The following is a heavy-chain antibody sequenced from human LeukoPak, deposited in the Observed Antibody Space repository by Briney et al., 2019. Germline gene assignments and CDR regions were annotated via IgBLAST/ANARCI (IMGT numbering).Heavy chain of an antibody. CDR3: ARVRRDGYNLYYYYYMDV. Sequence: PGGSLRLSCAASGFTFSSYEMNWVRQAPGKGLEWVSYISSSGSTIYYADSVKGRFTISRDNSKNTLYLQMNSLRAEDTAVYYCARVRRDGYNLYYYYYMDVWGKGTTVTISS. CDR1: GFTFSSYE. J-gene: IGHJ6*03. CDR2: ISSSGSTI. V-gene: IGHV3-48*03. D-gene: IGHD5-24*01.